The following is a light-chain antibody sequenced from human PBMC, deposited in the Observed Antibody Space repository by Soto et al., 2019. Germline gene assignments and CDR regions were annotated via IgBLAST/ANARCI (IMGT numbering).Light chain of an antibody. V-gene: IGKV1-39*01. CDR3: QQSYSTSIT. J-gene: IGKJ1*01. Sequence: DIQMTQSPSSLSASVGDRVTIPCRASQSISSYLNWYQQKPGKAPKLLIYAASSLQSGVPSRFSGSGSGTDFTLAISSLQPEDFATYYCQQSYSTSITFGQGTKVDIK. CDR2: AAS. CDR1: QSISSY.